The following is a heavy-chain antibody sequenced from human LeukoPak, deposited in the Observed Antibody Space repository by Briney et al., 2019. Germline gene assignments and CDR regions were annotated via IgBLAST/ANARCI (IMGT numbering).Heavy chain of an antibody. Sequence: GESLRLSCVGSGFSLSGYWMSWVRQAPGKGPEWVARVHADGSEKYYVGSVIGRFTISGDNAKNSLYLQMNSLRVDDTAVYYCARGGYSFDYLGQGTLVAVSS. D-gene: IGHD5-12*01. CDR3: ARGGYSFDY. CDR1: GFSLSGYW. CDR2: VHADGSEK. V-gene: IGHV3-7*01. J-gene: IGHJ4*02.